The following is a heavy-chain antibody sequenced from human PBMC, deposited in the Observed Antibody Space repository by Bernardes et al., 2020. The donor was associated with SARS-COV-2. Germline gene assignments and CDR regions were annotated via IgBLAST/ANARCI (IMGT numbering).Heavy chain of an antibody. Sequence: GGSLRLSCAASGFTFSSYSMNWVRQAPGKGLEWVSSISSSSSYIYYADSVKGRFTISRDNAKNSLYLQMNSLRAEDTAVYYCARDRGGYDYYAFVDYWGQGTLVTVSS. CDR2: ISSSSSYI. CDR3: ARDRGGYDYYAFVDY. D-gene: IGHD5-12*01. V-gene: IGHV3-21*01. CDR1: GFTFSSYS. J-gene: IGHJ4*02.